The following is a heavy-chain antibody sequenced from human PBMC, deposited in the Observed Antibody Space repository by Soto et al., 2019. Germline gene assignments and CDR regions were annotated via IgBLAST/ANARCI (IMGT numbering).Heavy chain of an antibody. D-gene: IGHD3-3*01. CDR2: IRYDGSNI. J-gene: IGHJ3*02. Sequence: GGSLRLSCAASGNIFTGYGMHWVRQPPGKGLEWVAVIRYDGSNIFYADSVKGRFTISRDNSKNTLYLQMNSLRAEDTAVYYCARDGVGGFDMRGHGTMVTVSS. CDR3: ARDGVGGFDM. CDR1: GNIFTGYG. V-gene: IGHV3-33*01.